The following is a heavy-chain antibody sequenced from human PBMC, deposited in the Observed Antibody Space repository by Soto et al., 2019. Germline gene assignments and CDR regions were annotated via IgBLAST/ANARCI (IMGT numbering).Heavy chain of an antibody. J-gene: IGHJ4*02. CDR2: IIPIFGTA. CDR3: ARAADYYDSSGYYSPFDY. V-gene: IGHV1-69*01. Sequence: QVQLVQSGAEVKKPGSSVKVSCKASGGTFSSYAISWVRQAPGQGLEWMGGIIPIFGTANYAQKFQGRVTITADESTSTAYMELSSLRSEDTAVYYCARAADYYDSSGYYSPFDYWGQGTLVTVSS. CDR1: GGTFSSYA. D-gene: IGHD3-22*01.